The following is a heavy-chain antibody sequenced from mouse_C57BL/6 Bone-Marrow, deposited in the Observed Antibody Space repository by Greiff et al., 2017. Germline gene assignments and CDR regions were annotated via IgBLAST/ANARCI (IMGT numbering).Heavy chain of an antibody. V-gene: IGHV1-72*01. CDR3: ARSAVEGYFDV. D-gene: IGHD6-1*01. CDR2: IDPNSGGT. J-gene: IGHJ1*03. Sequence: QVQLQQPGAELVKPGASVQLSCKASGYTFTSYWMHWVKQRPGRGLEWIGRIDPNSGGTKYNEKFKSKATLTVDKPSSTAYMQLSSLTSEDSAVYDCARSAVEGYFDVWGTGTTVTVSS. CDR1: GYTFTSYW.